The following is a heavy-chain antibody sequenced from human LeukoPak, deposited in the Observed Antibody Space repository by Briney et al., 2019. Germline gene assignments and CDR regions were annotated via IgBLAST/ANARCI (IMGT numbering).Heavy chain of an antibody. Sequence: VASVKVSCKASGYTFTSYGISWVRQAPGQGLEWMGGIIPIFGTANYAQKFQGRVTITTDESTSTAYMELSSLRSEDTAVYYCARGTTIFGVVQPKYYYYYMDVWGKGTTVTVSS. CDR1: GYTFTSYG. CDR3: ARGTTIFGVVQPKYYYYYMDV. J-gene: IGHJ6*03. D-gene: IGHD3-3*01. CDR2: IIPIFGTA. V-gene: IGHV1-69*05.